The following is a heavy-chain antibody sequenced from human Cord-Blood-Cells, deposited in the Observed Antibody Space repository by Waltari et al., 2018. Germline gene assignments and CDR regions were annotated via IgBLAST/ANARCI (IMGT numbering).Heavy chain of an antibody. CDR2: ISYDGSNK. CDR3: ARDSGFWSGYFDY. CDR1: GLTFSSYA. J-gene: IGHJ4*02. D-gene: IGHD3-3*01. Sequence: QVQLVESGGGVVQPGRSLRLSCAASGLTFSSYAMPCVRQAPGKGLEWVAVISYDGSNKYYADSVKGRFTISRDNSKNTLYLQMNSLRAEDTAVYYCARDSGFWSGYFDYWGQGTLVTVSS. V-gene: IGHV3-30-3*01.